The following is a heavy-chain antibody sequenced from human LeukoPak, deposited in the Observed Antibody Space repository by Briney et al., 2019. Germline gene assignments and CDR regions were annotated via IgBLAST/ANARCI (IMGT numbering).Heavy chain of an antibody. CDR1: GYTFTSYD. V-gene: IGHV1-8*01. D-gene: IGHD3-22*01. CDR2: MNPNSGNT. J-gene: IGHJ3*02. Sequence: GASVKVSCKASGYTFTSYDINWVRQATGQGLEWMGWMNPNSGNTGYAQKFQGRVTMTRNTSISTAYMELSSLRSEDTAVYYCARDFDSYYDTTGNYQNALDIWGQGTMVTVSS. CDR3: ARDFDSYYDTTGNYQNALDI.